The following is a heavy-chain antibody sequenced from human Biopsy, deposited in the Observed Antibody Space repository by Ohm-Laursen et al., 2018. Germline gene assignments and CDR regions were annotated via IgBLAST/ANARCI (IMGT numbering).Heavy chain of an antibody. Sequence: SDTLSLTCTVSGESMGTYYWTWIRQPPGKGLEWIASIYYSGTTNKNPSLKSRVTISVDTSKRQFYLELRSVTAADTAVYYCVRGVDYYDPYHYYALDVWGQGTTVTVSS. CDR1: GESMGTYY. CDR2: IYYSGTT. V-gene: IGHV4-59*12. CDR3: VRGVDYYDPYHYYALDV. D-gene: IGHD3-22*01. J-gene: IGHJ6*02.